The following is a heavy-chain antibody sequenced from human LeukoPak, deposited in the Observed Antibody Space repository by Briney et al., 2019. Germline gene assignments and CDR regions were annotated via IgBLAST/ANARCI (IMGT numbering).Heavy chain of an antibody. D-gene: IGHD6-19*01. CDR3: AREQSGDGWSGFDY. Sequence: GGSLRLSCAASGLTFRSYAMHWVRQAPGKGLEWVAVISDDGSRQHYADFLEGRITISRDNSKNTVSLQMSSLRTEVTAVYFCAREQSGDGWSGFDYWGQGTLVTVSS. CDR1: GLTFRSYA. CDR2: ISDDGSRQ. V-gene: IGHV3-30*15. J-gene: IGHJ4*02.